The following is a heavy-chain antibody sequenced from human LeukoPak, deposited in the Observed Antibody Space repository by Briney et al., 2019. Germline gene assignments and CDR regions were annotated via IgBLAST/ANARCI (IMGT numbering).Heavy chain of an antibody. CDR1: GFTFSSYG. CDR3: AKVSLAYCGGDCYSFDY. D-gene: IGHD2-21*02. V-gene: IGHV3-30*18. Sequence: GGSLRLSCAASGFTFSSYGMHWVRQAPGKGLEWVAVISYDGSNKYYADSVKGRFTISRDNSKNTLYLQMNSLRAEDTAVYYCAKVSLAYCGGDCYSFDYWGQGTLVTVSS. J-gene: IGHJ4*02. CDR2: ISYDGSNK.